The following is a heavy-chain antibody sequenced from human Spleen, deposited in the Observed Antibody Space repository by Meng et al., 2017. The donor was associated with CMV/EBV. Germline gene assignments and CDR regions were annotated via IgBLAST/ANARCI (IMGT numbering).Heavy chain of an antibody. J-gene: IGHJ6*02. CDR3: ARDRHDYWSGYGMDV. CDR2: IIPLLGVA. D-gene: IGHD3-3*01. Sequence: SVKVSCKASGGTVSSYSISWVRQSPGQGLEWMGGIIPLLGVANYAQKFQGRVTMTADKSTSTAYMELSSLGSDDTALYYCARDRHDYWSGYGMDVWGQGTTVTVSS. V-gene: IGHV1-69*10. CDR1: GGTVSSYS.